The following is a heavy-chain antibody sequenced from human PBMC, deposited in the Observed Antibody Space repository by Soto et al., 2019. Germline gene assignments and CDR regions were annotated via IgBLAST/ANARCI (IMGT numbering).Heavy chain of an antibody. CDR3: ARDLLRPVFWSGPIFAY. Sequence: GGSLRLSCAASGFTFSSYSMKWVRQAPGKGLEWVSSISSSSSYIYYADSVKGRFTISRDNAKNSLYLQMNSLRAEDTAVYYCARDLLRPVFWSGPIFAYWVQGTLVTVSS. J-gene: IGHJ4*02. D-gene: IGHD3-3*01. CDR1: GFTFSSYS. V-gene: IGHV3-21*01. CDR2: ISSSSSYI.